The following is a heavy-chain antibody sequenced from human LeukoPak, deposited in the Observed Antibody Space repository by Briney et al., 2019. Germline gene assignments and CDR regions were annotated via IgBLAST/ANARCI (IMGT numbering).Heavy chain of an antibody. D-gene: IGHD3-22*01. V-gene: IGHV1-69*05. CDR1: GGTFSSYA. J-gene: IGHJ4*02. CDR2: IIPIFGTA. Sequence: ASVKVSCKASGGTFSSYAISWVRQAPGQGLEWMGGIIPIFGTANYAQKFQGRVTITTDESTSTAYMELSSLRSEDTAVYYCARQYYYDGSYFDYWGQGTLVTVSS. CDR3: ARQYYYDGSYFDY.